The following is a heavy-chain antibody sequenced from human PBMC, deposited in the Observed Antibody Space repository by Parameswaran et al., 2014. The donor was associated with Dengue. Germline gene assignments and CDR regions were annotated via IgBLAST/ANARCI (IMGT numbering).Heavy chain of an antibody. D-gene: IGHD1-26*01. CDR3: ARSGELRNWYFDL. CDR2: ISAYNGNT. J-gene: IGHJ2*01. V-gene: IGHV1-18*01. Sequence: WVRQAPGQGLEWMGWISAYNGNTNYAQKLQGRVTMTTDTSTSTAYMELRSLRSDDTAVYYCARSGELRNWYFDLWGRGTLVTVSS.